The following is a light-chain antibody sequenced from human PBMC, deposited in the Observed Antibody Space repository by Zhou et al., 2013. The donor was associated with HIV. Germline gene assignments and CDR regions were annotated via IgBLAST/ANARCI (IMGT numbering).Light chain of an antibody. CDR2: RAS. Sequence: DIQMTQSPSILSASVGDRVTITCRASQGISTWLAWYQQKQGKAPKLLIYRASNLESGVPSRFSGSGSGTEFTLTISSLQPDDSATYYCQQYNTYPITFGHGTRLEI. J-gene: IGKJ5*01. CDR1: QGISTW. V-gene: IGKV1-5*03. CDR3: QQYNTYPIT.